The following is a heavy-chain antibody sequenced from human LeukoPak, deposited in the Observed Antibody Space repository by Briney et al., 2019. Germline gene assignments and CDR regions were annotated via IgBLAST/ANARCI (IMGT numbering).Heavy chain of an antibody. CDR1: GGTFSSYA. D-gene: IGHD3-10*01. CDR3: ARAMSGAGSYYMAWFDP. CDR2: TNPIFDSA. V-gene: IGHV1-69*01. J-gene: IGHJ5*02. Sequence: SVKVSCKASGGTFSSYAISWVRQAPGQGLEWMGGTNPIFDSANYAQKFQGRVTITADESTSTAYMEVSSLRSEDTAVYYCARAMSGAGSYYMAWFDPWGQGTLVTVSS.